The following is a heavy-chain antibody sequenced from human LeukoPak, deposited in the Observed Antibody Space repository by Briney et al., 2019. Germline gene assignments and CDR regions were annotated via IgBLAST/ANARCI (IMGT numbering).Heavy chain of an antibody. CDR3: ARAWGNWNNQYFDY. CDR2: IYYSGRT. V-gene: IGHV4-39*01. CDR1: AGSISSSNYY. Sequence: PSETLSLTCTVSAGSISSSNYYWGWIRQPPGKGLEWIGSIYYSGRTYYNPSLKSRVTISVDTSKKQFSLKLSSVTAADTAVYYCARAWGNWNNQYFDYWGQGTLVTVSS. J-gene: IGHJ4*02. D-gene: IGHD1/OR15-1a*01.